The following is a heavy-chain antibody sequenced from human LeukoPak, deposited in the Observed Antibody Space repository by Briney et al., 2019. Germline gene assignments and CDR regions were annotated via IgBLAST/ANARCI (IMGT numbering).Heavy chain of an antibody. J-gene: IGHJ4*02. Sequence: GGSLRLSCAASGFTFSSYSINWVRQAPGKGLEWVSYINCSSTIIYYADSVRGRFTISRDNAKNSLYLQMNSLRDEDTAVYYCATQGENGHYFDYWGQGTLVTVSS. V-gene: IGHV3-48*02. D-gene: IGHD4-17*01. CDR2: INCSSTII. CDR3: ATQGENGHYFDY. CDR1: GFTFSSYS.